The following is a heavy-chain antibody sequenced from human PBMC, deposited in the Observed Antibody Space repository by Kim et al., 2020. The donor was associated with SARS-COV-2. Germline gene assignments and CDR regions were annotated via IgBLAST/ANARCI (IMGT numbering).Heavy chain of an antibody. CDR3: AREHLYGSGSYPVNY. CDR1: GFTFSSYA. J-gene: IGHJ4*02. V-gene: IGHV3-30*04. Sequence: GGSLRLSCAASGFTFSSYAMHWVRQAPGKGLEWVAVISYDGSNKYYADSVKGRFTISRDNSKNTLYLQMNSLRAEDTAVYYCAREHLYGSGSYPVNYWGQGTLVTVSS. D-gene: IGHD3-10*01. CDR2: ISYDGSNK.